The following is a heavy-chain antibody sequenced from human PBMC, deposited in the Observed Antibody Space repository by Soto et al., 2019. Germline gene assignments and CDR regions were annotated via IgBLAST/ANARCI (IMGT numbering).Heavy chain of an antibody. CDR2: IYYSGST. V-gene: IGHV4-39*01. CDR3: ARCVYNYVEGMDV. Sequence: SETLSLTCTVSGGSISNSNNYWGWIRQTPGKGLDWIGSIYYSGSTYYNPSLKSRVTISVDTSKNQFSLKLSSVTAADTAVYYCARCVYNYVEGMDVWGQGTSVTVSS. J-gene: IGHJ6*02. D-gene: IGHD1-1*01. CDR1: GGSISNSNNY.